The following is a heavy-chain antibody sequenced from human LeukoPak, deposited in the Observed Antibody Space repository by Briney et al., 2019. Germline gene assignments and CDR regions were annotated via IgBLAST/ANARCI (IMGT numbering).Heavy chain of an antibody. V-gene: IGHV4-59*08. Sequence: PSETLSLTCTVSGGSISSYYWSWIRQPPDKGLEWIGYIYYSGSTNYNPSLKSRVTISVDTSKNQFSLKLSSVTAADTAVYYCARRYCSGGSCYSAIDNWGQGTLVTVSS. CDR1: GGSISSYY. CDR2: IYYSGST. CDR3: ARRYCSGGSCYSAIDN. J-gene: IGHJ4*02. D-gene: IGHD2-15*01.